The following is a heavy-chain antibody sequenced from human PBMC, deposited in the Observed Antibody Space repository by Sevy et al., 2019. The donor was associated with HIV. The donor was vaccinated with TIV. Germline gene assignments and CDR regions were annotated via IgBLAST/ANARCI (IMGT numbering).Heavy chain of an antibody. CDR1: GFTFSSYA. CDR3: AKYLGYCSGGSCYPAPFDY. Sequence: GGSLRLSCAASGFTFSSYAMSWVRQAPGKGLEWVSAISGSGGSTYYADSVKGRFTISRDNSKNTLYLQMNSLRAEDTAVYYCAKYLGYCSGGSCYPAPFDYWGQGTLVTASS. J-gene: IGHJ4*02. CDR2: ISGSGGST. V-gene: IGHV3-23*01. D-gene: IGHD2-15*01.